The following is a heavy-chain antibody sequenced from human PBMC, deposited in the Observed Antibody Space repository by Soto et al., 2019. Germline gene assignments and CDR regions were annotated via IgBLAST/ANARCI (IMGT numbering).Heavy chain of an antibody. J-gene: IGHJ6*02. V-gene: IGHV3-23*01. CDR1: GFTFSVYA. CDR2: VTANGGST. D-gene: IGHD2-21*02. CDR3: ASLGVGDWANYYYYYGMDV. Sequence: EVQLLETGGGSVQVGGSLRLSCAATGFTFSVYAMTWVRQAPGKGLEWVSAVTANGGSTYSADSVKGRFTISRDNSKNTLFLQMNSLRAEDTAVYYCASLGVGDWANYYYYYGMDVWGQGTTVTVSS.